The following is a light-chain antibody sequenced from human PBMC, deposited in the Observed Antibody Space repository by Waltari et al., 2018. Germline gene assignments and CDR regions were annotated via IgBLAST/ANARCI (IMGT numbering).Light chain of an antibody. CDR3: QAWDSSTAV. J-gene: IGLJ2*01. CDR2: EDR. CDR1: KTGVKF. V-gene: IGLV3-1*01. Sequence: SCELTQPHYVPVSPGRTAIISCSGCKTGVKFVYWYQKNSGLAPVLVLYEDRKRPSGIPERFSGSPSENTATLTISGTQVMDEAHYYCQAWDSSTAVFGGGTKLNVL.